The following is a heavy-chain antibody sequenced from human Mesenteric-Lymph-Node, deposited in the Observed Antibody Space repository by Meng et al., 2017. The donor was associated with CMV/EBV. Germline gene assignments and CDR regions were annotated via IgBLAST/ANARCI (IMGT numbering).Heavy chain of an antibody. CDR3: ARERGARCSSTSCYRGRGWFDP. D-gene: IGHD2-2*02. CDR1: GGSFSGYY. Sequence: GSLRLSCAVYGGSFSGYYWSWIRQPPGKGLEWIGEINHSGSTNYNPSLKSRVTISVDTSKNQFSLKLSSVTAADTAVYYCARERGARCSSTSCYRGRGWFDPWGQGTLVTVSS. V-gene: IGHV4-34*01. CDR2: INHSGST. J-gene: IGHJ5*02.